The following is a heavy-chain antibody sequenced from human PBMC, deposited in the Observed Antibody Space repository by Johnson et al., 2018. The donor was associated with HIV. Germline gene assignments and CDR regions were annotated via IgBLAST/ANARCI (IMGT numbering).Heavy chain of an antibody. Sequence: VRLVESGGGVARPGGSLRLSCAASGSNFDDYGMSWVRQAPGKGLEWVSGINWNGGRTGYADSVKGRFTISRDNAKNSLYMEMNSLRAEDTALYYCARQQKYDSSGQGGGLDIWGQGTMVTVSS. D-gene: IGHD3-22*01. CDR3: ARQQKYDSSGQGGGLDI. CDR2: INWNGGRT. J-gene: IGHJ3*02. V-gene: IGHV3-20*04. CDR1: GSNFDDYG.